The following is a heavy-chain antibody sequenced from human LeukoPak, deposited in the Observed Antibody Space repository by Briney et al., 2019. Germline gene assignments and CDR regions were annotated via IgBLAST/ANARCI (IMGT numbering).Heavy chain of an antibody. J-gene: IGHJ4*02. CDR2: ISGGGGST. Sequence: GGSLRLSCAASGFTFTSYSMNWVRQAPGKGLEWVSTISGGGGSTYYADSVKGRFTISRDNSKNTLYLQMNSLRAEDTAVYYCARPDFDYWGQGTLVTVSS. CDR1: GFTFTSYS. V-gene: IGHV3-23*01. CDR3: ARPDFDY.